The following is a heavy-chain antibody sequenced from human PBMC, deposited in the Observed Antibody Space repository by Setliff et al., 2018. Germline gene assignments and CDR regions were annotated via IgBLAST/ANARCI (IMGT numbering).Heavy chain of an antibody. D-gene: IGHD6-19*01. Sequence: ASVKVSCKASGYTFINYEINWVRQATGQGLEWMGGMNPNNGNTGYAQKFQGRVTMTRDTSTSTVYMELSSLRSEDTAVYYCATRGYSSGWYYFDYWGQGTLVTVSS. V-gene: IGHV1-8*02. J-gene: IGHJ4*02. CDR2: MNPNNGNT. CDR1: GYTFINYE. CDR3: ATRGYSSGWYYFDY.